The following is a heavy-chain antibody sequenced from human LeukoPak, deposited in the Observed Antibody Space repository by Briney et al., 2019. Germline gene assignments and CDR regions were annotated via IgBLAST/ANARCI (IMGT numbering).Heavy chain of an antibody. J-gene: IGHJ6*02. CDR3: AKWGVAAAVDYYYYYGMDV. CDR1: GFTFSSYA. V-gene: IGHV3-23*01. CDR2: ISGSGGST. D-gene: IGHD6-13*01. Sequence: GGSLRLSCAASGFTFSSYAMSWVRQAPGEGLEWGSAISGSGGSTYYADSVKGRFTISRDNSKNTLYLPMNSLRTEDTAVYYCAKWGVAAAVDYYYYYGMDVWGQGATVTVSS.